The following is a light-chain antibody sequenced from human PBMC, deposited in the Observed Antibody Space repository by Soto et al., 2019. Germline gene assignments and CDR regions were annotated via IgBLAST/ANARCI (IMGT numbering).Light chain of an antibody. CDR3: AVWDGSLNGDV. J-gene: IGLJ1*01. Sequence: QSVLTQPPSASGTPGQRVTISCSGSSSNIGTNTVNWYQQLPGTAPKLLIYSNNQRPSGVPDRFSGSRSGTSVSLAISGLHSEDEADYYCAVWDGSLNGDVFGTGTKLTVL. CDR2: SNN. CDR1: SSNIGTNT. V-gene: IGLV1-44*01.